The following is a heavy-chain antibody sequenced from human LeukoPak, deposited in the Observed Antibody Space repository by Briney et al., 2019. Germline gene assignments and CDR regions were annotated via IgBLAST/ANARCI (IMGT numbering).Heavy chain of an antibody. CDR2: ISWNSGSI. Sequence: GWSLRLSCAASGFTFDDYAMHWVRQAPGKGLEWVSGISWNSGSIGYADSVKGRFTISRDNAKNSLYLQMNSLRAEDTALYYCAKGGMTTVTSKFDYWGQGTLVTVSS. CDR3: AKGGMTTVTSKFDY. CDR1: GFTFDDYA. V-gene: IGHV3-9*01. D-gene: IGHD4-17*01. J-gene: IGHJ4*02.